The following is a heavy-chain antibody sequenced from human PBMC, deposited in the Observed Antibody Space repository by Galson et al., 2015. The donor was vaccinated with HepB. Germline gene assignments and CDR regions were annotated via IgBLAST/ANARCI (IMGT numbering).Heavy chain of an antibody. CDR2: ISYDGSNK. D-gene: IGHD2-21*01. CDR3: AKDPCGGDCYSGWFDP. Sequence: SLRLSCAASGFTFSSYGMHWVRQAPGKGLEWVAVISYDGSNKYYADSVKGRFTISRDNSKNTLYLQMNSLRAEDTAVYYCAKDPCGGDCYSGWFDPWGQGTPVTVSS. CDR1: GFTFSSYG. V-gene: IGHV3-30*18. J-gene: IGHJ5*02.